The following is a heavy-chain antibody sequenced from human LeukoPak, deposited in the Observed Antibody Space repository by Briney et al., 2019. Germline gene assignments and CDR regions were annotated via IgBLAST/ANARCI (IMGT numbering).Heavy chain of an antibody. V-gene: IGHV3-74*01. CDR1: GFTFKLYW. Sequence: GGSLRLSCAVSGFTFKLYWMHWVRQAPGKGPVWVSRINDDGSDTTYADSVKGRLTISRDDAKNMLFLQMNSLRAEDTAVYYCVRGGPSTWSWGQGTLVTVSS. J-gene: IGHJ5*02. D-gene: IGHD2-15*01. CDR3: VRGGPSTWS. CDR2: INDDGSDT.